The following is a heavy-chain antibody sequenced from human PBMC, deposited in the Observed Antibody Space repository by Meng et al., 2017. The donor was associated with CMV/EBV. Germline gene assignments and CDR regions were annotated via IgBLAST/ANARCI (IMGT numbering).Heavy chain of an antibody. D-gene: IGHD6-13*01. CDR2: INPNSGGT. CDR1: VYTFTGYY. J-gene: IGHJ4*02. CDR3: ARGSGIAAAGTFDY. Sequence: QVELGQSGAEVKKPGASVKVSCKASVYTFTGYYMHWVRQAPGQGLEWMGWINPNSGGTNYAQKFQGRVTMTRDTSISTAYMELSRLRSDDTAVYYCARGSGIAAAGTFDYWGQGTLVTVSS. V-gene: IGHV1-2*02.